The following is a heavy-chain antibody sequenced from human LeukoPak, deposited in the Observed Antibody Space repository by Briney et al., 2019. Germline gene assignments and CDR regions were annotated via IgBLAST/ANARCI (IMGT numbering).Heavy chain of an antibody. Sequence: GASVKVSCKASGHTFTSYGISWVRQAPGQGLEWMGWISAYNGNTNYAQKLQGRVTMTTDTSTSTAYMELRSLRSDDTAVYYCARFKVRVRDSSGWFDYWGQGTLVTVSS. D-gene: IGHD6-19*01. V-gene: IGHV1-18*01. CDR3: ARFKVRVRDSSGWFDY. CDR1: GHTFTSYG. CDR2: ISAYNGNT. J-gene: IGHJ4*02.